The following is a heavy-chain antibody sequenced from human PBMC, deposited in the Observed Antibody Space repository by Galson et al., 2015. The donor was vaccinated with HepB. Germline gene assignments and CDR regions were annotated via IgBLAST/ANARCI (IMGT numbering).Heavy chain of an antibody. J-gene: IGHJ3*02. CDR3: AKVATYYDILTGYRKPPWDAFDI. Sequence: SLRLSCAASGFTFSSYAMSWVRQAPGKGLEWVSAISGSGGSTYYADSVKGRFTISRDNSKNTLYLQMNSLRAEDTAVYYCAKVATYYDILTGYRKPPWDAFDIWGQGTMVTVSS. CDR1: GFTFSSYA. D-gene: IGHD3-9*01. CDR2: ISGSGGST. V-gene: IGHV3-23*01.